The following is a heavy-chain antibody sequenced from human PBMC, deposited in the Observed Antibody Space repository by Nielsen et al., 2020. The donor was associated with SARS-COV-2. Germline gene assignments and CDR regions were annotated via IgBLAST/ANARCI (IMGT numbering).Heavy chain of an antibody. CDR1: GASSSGHY. J-gene: IGHJ4*02. Sequence: SETLSLTCAVYGASSSGHYWTWIRQSPGKGLEWIGEISHSGTTTYNPSFESRVSISADLSKNQFSLKLTSVTAADTAIYFCARGNWAPPGSDWGLGTLVTVSS. CDR3: ARGNWAPPGSD. CDR2: ISHSGTT. V-gene: IGHV4-34*01. D-gene: IGHD3-16*01.